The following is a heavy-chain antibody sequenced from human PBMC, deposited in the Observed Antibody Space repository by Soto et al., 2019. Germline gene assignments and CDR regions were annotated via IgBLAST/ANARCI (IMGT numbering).Heavy chain of an antibody. CDR2: ISWNSGSI. D-gene: IGHD1-26*01. V-gene: IGHV3-9*01. CDR1: GFTFDDYA. CDR3: EKDNRRYSGSYFGKT. J-gene: IGHJ4*02. Sequence: EVQLVESGGGLVQPGRSLRLSCAASGFTFDDYAMHWVRQAPGKGLEWVSGISWNSGSIGYADSVKGRFTISRDNAKNSLYLQMNSLRAEDTALYYCEKDNRRYSGSYFGKTWGQGSLVTVSS.